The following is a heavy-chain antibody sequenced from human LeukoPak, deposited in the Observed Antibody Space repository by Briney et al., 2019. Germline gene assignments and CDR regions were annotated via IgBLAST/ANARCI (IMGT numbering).Heavy chain of an antibody. CDR3: ARERGLSGFARDNWFDP. V-gene: IGHV1-69*13. J-gene: IGHJ5*02. D-gene: IGHD6-25*01. CDR1: GGTFSSYA. Sequence: ASVKVSCKASGGTFSSYAISWVRQAPGQGLEWMGGIIPIFGTANYAQKFQGRVTITADESTSTAYMELSSLRSEDTAVYYCARERGLSGFARDNWFDPWGQGTLVTVSS. CDR2: IIPIFGTA.